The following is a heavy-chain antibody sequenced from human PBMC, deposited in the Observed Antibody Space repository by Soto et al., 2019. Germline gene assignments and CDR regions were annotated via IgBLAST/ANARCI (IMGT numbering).Heavy chain of an antibody. J-gene: IGHJ4*02. Sequence: QVQLQESGPGLVKPSQTLSLTCTVSGGSISSGAYYWSWIRQPPGKGLEWIGYIYYSGSTYYNPSLKSRLTISVDTSKTQCSLKLSSVTAADTAVYYCARGPHCGGDCYYFDYWGQGTLVTVSS. CDR3: ARGPHCGGDCYYFDY. CDR1: GGSISSGAYY. V-gene: IGHV4-30-4*01. CDR2: IYYSGST. D-gene: IGHD2-21*02.